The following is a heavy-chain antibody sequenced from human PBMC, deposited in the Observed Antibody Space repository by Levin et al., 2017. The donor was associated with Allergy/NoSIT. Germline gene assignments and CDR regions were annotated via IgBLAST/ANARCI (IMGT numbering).Heavy chain of an antibody. Sequence: SQTLSLTCTVSGGSISSYYWSWIRQPPGKGLEWIGYIYYSGSTNYNPSLKSRVTISLDTSKNQFSLKLSSVTAADTAVYYCARHYFGAVTGDAFDIWGQGTMVTVSS. CDR1: GGSISSYY. D-gene: IGHD6-19*01. V-gene: IGHV4-59*08. CDR2: IYYSGST. J-gene: IGHJ3*02. CDR3: ARHYFGAVTGDAFDI.